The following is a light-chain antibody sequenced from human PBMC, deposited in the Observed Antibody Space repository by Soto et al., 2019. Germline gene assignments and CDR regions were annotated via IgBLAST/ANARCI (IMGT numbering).Light chain of an antibody. CDR3: GTWDSSLSARRYV. CDR1: SSNIGNNY. Sequence: QSVLTQPPSVSAAPGQTVTISCSGSSSNIGNNYVSWYQQLPGTAPKLLIYDNNKRPSGIPDRFSGSKSGTSATLGITGLQTGDEADYYCGTWDSSLSARRYVFGTGTKVTVL. CDR2: DNN. J-gene: IGLJ1*01. V-gene: IGLV1-51*01.